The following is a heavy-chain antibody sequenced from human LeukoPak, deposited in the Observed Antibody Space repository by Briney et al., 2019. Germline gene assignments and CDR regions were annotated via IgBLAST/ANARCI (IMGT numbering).Heavy chain of an antibody. J-gene: IGHJ4*02. V-gene: IGHV4-61*02. Sequence: PSETLSLTCSVSGCSISYGGYSWSWIRQPAGKGLEWIGRMYSSGSTNYNPSLNGRVPMSADTSKNQLSLRLRSLTAADTAVYYCARVDGYNYFESWGQGTLVSVSS. D-gene: IGHD5-24*01. CDR2: MYSSGST. CDR1: GCSISYGGYS. CDR3: ARVDGYNYFES.